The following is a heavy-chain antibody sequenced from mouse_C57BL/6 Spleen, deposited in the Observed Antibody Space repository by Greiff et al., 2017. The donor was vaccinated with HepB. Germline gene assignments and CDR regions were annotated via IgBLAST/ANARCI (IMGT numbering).Heavy chain of an antibody. V-gene: IGHV1-4*01. Sequence: VQGVESGAELARPGASVKMSCKASGYTFTSYTMHWVKQRPGQGLEWIGYINPSSGYTKYNQKFKDKATLTADKSSSTAYMQLSSLTSEDSAVYYCARFYYYGSSSLFDYWGQGTTLTVSS. CDR3: ARFYYYGSSSLFDY. CDR2: INPSSGYT. J-gene: IGHJ2*01. D-gene: IGHD1-1*01. CDR1: GYTFTSYT.